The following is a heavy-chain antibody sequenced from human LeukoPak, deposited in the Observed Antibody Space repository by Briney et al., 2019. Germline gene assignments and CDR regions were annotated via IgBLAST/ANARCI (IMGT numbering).Heavy chain of an antibody. CDR2: TYYRSKWYN. CDR1: GDSVSNTGAA. CDR3: ARETAWFDP. Sequence: SQTLSLTCAISGDSVSNTGAAWNWTRQSPSRGLEWLGRTYYRSKWYNDYAMSVKSRITINPDTSKNQFSLHLNSVTPEDTAVYYCARETAWFDPWGQGTLVTVSS. V-gene: IGHV6-1*01. D-gene: IGHD1-1*01. J-gene: IGHJ5*02.